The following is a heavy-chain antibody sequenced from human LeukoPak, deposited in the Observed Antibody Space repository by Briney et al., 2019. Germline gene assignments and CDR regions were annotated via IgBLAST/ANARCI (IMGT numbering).Heavy chain of an antibody. CDR3: ARLGFCTGGRCLADF. CDR2: IYYNGHT. CDR1: GDSFSSYY. D-gene: IGHD2-15*01. J-gene: IGHJ4*02. Sequence: TSETLSLTCTVSGDSFSSYYWTWIRQPPGKGLEWIGYIYYNGHTNYNPSLTSRVTISVDTSKNQFSLKLNSVTAADTAVYHCARLGFCTGGRCLADFWGQGTLVTVSS. V-gene: IGHV4-59*08.